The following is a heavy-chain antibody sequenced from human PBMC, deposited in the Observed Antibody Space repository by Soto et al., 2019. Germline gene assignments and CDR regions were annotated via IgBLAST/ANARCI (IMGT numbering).Heavy chain of an antibody. CDR3: ARDLGYCSSTSCYLDAVDI. V-gene: IGHV1-3*01. Sequence: QVQLVQSGAEVKKPGASVKVSCKASGYTFTSYAMHWVRQAPGQRLEWMGWINAGNGNTKYSQKFQGRVTITRDTSASTAYMELSSRRSEDTAVYYCARDLGYCSSTSCYLDAVDIWGQGTMVTVSS. J-gene: IGHJ3*02. D-gene: IGHD2-2*01. CDR1: GYTFTSYA. CDR2: INAGNGNT.